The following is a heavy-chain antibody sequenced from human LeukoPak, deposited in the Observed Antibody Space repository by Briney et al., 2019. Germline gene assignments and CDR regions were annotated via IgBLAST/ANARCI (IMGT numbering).Heavy chain of an antibody. CDR3: AKASTVAAAGNHFDY. Sequence: GGSLRLSCAASGFTFDDYAMHWVRHAPGKGLEWVSGISWNSGSIGYADSVKGRFTISRDNAKNSLYLQMNSLRAEDTALYYCAKASTVAAAGNHFDYWGQGTLVSVCS. J-gene: IGHJ4*02. CDR2: ISWNSGSI. D-gene: IGHD6-13*01. V-gene: IGHV3-9*01. CDR1: GFTFDDYA.